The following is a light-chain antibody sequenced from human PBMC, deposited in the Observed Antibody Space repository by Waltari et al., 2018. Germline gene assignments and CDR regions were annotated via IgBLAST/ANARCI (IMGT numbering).Light chain of an antibody. J-gene: IGKJ5*01. Sequence: DIQMTQSPPSLSASIGDRVTITCRASQTINTHLNWYQQKEGKAPQLLIFGASSLRSGVPSRFSGTGSGTEFTLTISGLQPEDFATYYCQQAYNGPPITFGQGTRLDLK. CDR1: QTINTH. CDR3: QQAYNGPPIT. V-gene: IGKV1-39*01. CDR2: GAS.